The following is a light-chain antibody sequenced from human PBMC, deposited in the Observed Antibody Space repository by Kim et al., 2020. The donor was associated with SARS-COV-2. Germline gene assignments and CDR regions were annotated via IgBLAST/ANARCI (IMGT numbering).Light chain of an antibody. CDR1: KDLGGN. J-gene: IGKJ3*01. CDR3: KQYRDWPPIT. V-gene: IGKV3-15*01. Sequence: VMTQSPATLSVSPGESVTLSCRASKDLGGNLAWYQQRPGQPPRLLIYGASTWASGVPARFSGSGSGTQYTLTINSLQSEDFATYYCKQYRDWPPITFGPGTKVDIK. CDR2: GAS.